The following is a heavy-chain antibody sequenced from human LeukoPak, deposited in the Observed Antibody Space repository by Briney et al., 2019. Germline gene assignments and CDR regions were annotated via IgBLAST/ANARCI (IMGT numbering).Heavy chain of an antibody. CDR2: ISGSGGST. D-gene: IGHD2-2*01. CDR1: GFTFSSYA. V-gene: IGHV3-23*01. J-gene: IGHJ6*03. CDR3: ARRGMAYCSSTSCYFDYYYYYMDV. Sequence: GGCLRPSCAASGFTFSSYAMSWVRQAPGKGLEWVSAISGSGGSTYYADSVKGRFTISRDNSKNTLYLQMNSLRAEDTAVYYCARRGMAYCSSTSCYFDYYYYYMDVWGKGTTVTVSS.